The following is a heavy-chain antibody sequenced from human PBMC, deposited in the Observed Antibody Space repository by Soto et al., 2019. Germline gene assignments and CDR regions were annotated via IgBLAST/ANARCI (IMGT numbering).Heavy chain of an antibody. Sequence: QVQLVESGGGVVQPGRSLRLSCAASGFTFSSYAMHWVRQAPGKGLEWVAVISYDGSNKYYADSVKGRFTISRDNSKNTLYLQMNSLGAEDTAVYYRARDLWDSTDYYYYGMDVWGQGTTVTVSS. CDR2: ISYDGSNK. V-gene: IGHV3-30-3*01. CDR1: GFTFSSYA. CDR3: ARDLWDSTDYYYYGMDV. D-gene: IGHD2-2*01. J-gene: IGHJ6*02.